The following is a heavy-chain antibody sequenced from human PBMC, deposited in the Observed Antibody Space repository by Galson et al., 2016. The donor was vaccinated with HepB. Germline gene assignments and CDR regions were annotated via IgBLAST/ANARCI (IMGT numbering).Heavy chain of an antibody. Sequence: CAISGDSVTSDITTWNWIRQSPSRGLEWLGRTYYRSKWFTDYAVSVEGRITINSDISRNQFSLQLDSVTPDDTAIYYCARGTYYDSATRFDPWGQGTPVTVAS. CDR1: GDSVTSDITT. D-gene: IGHD3-3*01. J-gene: IGHJ5*02. CDR3: ARGTYYDSATRFDP. V-gene: IGHV6-1*01. CDR2: TYYRSKWFT.